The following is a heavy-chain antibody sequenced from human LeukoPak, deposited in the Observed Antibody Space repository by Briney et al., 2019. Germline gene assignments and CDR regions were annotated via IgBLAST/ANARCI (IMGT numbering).Heavy chain of an antibody. CDR2: ISSSSSYI. V-gene: IGHV3-21*01. J-gene: IGHJ4*02. D-gene: IGHD6-19*01. Sequence: PGGSLRLSCAASGFTFSSYSMNWVRRAPGKGLEWVSSISSSSSYIYYADSVKGRFTISRDNAKNSLYLQMNSLRAEDTAVYYCARHFPSYAYSSGWYRGGTGGFDYWGQGTLVTVSS. CDR1: GFTFSSYS. CDR3: ARHFPSYAYSSGWYRGGTGGFDY.